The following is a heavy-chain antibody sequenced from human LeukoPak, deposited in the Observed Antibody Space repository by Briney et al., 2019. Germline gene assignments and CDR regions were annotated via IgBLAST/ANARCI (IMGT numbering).Heavy chain of an antibody. D-gene: IGHD5-24*01. V-gene: IGHV4-34*01. CDR1: GGASSGYY. CDR3: ARTRDGYLRY. Sequence: SETLSLTCAAYGGASSGYYCTWIRQPPGKGLEWIGEVDHRGSTHYNPSLQSRVTISIDTSKNQFSLKVSSVTAADTALYYCARTRDGYLRYWSQGSLVTVSS. J-gene: IGHJ4*02. CDR2: VDHRGST.